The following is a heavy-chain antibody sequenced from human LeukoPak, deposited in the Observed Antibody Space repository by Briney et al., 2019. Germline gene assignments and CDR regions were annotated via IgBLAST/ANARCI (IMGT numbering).Heavy chain of an antibody. CDR2: IYYSGTT. D-gene: IGHD5-18*01. J-gene: IGHJ5*02. V-gene: IGHV4-39*07. CDR3: ARTFSYGWKWFDP. Sequence: SETLSLTCTVSGGSISSSSYYWGWIRQPPGKGLEWIGSIYYSGTTYYNSSLKSRVTISLDTSKNQFSLKLSSVTAADTAVYYCARTFSYGWKWFDPWGQGTLVTVSS. CDR1: GGSISSSSYY.